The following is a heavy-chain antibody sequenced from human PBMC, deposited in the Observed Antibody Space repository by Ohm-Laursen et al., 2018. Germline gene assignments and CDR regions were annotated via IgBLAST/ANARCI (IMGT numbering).Heavy chain of an antibody. CDR1: GFTFDDYA. V-gene: IGHV3-9*01. J-gene: IGHJ4*02. CDR3: ARDGYNGITFDY. CDR2: ISWNSGSI. Sequence: SLRLSCAASGFTFDDYAMHWVRQAPGKGLEWVSGISWNSGSIGYADSVKGRFTISRDNAKNSLYLQMNSLRAEDTAVYYCARDGYNGITFDYWGQGTLVTVSS. D-gene: IGHD5-24*01.